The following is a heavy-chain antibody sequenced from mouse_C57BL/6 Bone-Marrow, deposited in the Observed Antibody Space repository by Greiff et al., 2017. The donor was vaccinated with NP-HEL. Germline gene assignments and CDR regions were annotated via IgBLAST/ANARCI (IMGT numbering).Heavy chain of an antibody. V-gene: IGHV1-52*01. D-gene: IGHD2-1*01. Sequence: QVQLQQSGAELVRPGSSVKLSCKASGYTFTSYWMHWVKQRPIQGLEWIGNIDPSDSETHYNQKFKDKATLTVDKSSSTAYMQLSSLTSEDSAVYYCARGGGNYWYFDVWGTGTTVTVSS. CDR3: ARGGGNYWYFDV. CDR2: IDPSDSET. J-gene: IGHJ1*03. CDR1: GYTFTSYW.